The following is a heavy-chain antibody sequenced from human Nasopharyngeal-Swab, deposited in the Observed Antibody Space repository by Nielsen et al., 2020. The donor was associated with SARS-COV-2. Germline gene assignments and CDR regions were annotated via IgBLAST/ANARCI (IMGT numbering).Heavy chain of an antibody. CDR3: ARDPMVRGGRRDY. D-gene: IGHD3-10*01. CDR1: GGSVSSGSYY. CDR2: IYYSGST. J-gene: IGHJ4*02. Sequence: SETLSLTCTVSGGSVSSGSYYWSWIRQPPGKGLEWIGYIYYSGSTNYNPSLKSRVTISVDTSKNQFSLKLSSVTAADTAVYYCARDPMVRGGRRDYWGQGTLVTVSS. V-gene: IGHV4-61*01.